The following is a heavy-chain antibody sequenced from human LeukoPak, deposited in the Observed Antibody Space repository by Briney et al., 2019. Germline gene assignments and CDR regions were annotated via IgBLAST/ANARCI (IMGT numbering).Heavy chain of an antibody. V-gene: IGHV4-59*08. CDR3: ARHRYSGSRFDY. D-gene: IGHD1-26*01. CDR1: GGSISSYY. CDR2: IYYSGST. Sequence: SETLSLTCTVSGGSISSYYWSWIRQPPGKGLEWIGYIYYSGSTNHNPSLKSRVTISVDTSKNQFSLKLSSVTAADTAVYYCARHRYSGSRFDYWGQGTLVSVSS. J-gene: IGHJ4*02.